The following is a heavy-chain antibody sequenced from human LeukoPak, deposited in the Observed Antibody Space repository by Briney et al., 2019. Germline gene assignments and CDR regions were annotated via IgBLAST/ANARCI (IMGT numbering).Heavy chain of an antibody. CDR1: GHSFTHHG. CDR3: ARAPTNTSGRYAYFDY. CDR2: ISGYNGDT. Sequence: GASVKVSCKTFGHSFTHHGFSWVRQAPGQGLEWMGCISGYNGDTHYAQNFQGRVTLTSDASTSTVYMELRSLTSDDTAVYYCARAPTNTSGRYAYFDYGGQGALVTVSS. D-gene: IGHD6-19*01. V-gene: IGHV1-18*01. J-gene: IGHJ4*02.